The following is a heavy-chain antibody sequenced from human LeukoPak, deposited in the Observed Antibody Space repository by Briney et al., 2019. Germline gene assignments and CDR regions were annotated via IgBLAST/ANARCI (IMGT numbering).Heavy chain of an antibody. CDR3: ASGGYSYGYVDY. V-gene: IGHV1-69*04. J-gene: IGHJ4*02. CDR1: GGTFSSYA. CDR2: IIPILGMA. Sequence: ASVKVSCKASGGTFSSYAISWVRQAPGQGLEWMGRIIPILGMANYAQKFQGRVTITADKSTSTAYMELSSLRSEDTAVYYCASGGYSYGYVDYWGQGTLVTVSS. D-gene: IGHD5-18*01.